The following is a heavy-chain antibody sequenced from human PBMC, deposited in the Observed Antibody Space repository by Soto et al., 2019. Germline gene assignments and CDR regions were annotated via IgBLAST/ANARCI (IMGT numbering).Heavy chain of an antibody. CDR2: IYSGGST. CDR1: GFTVSSNY. CDR3: ARAPYSGYDFVDWFDP. J-gene: IGHJ5*02. V-gene: IGHV3-66*01. Sequence: EVQLVESGGGLVQPGGSLRLSCAASGFTVSSNYMSWVRRAPGKGLEWVSVIYSGGSTYYADSVKGRFTISRDNSKNTLYLQMNSLRAEDTAVYYCARAPYSGYDFVDWFDPWGQGTLVTVSS. D-gene: IGHD5-12*01.